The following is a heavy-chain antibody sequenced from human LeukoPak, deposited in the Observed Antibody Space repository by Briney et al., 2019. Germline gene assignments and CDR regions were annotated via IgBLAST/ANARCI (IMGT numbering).Heavy chain of an antibody. CDR3: ARMRVYSDDVDFDY. Sequence: ASVKVSCKASGYTFSDYGISWVRQAPGQGLEWIGWISHYTNYPQKFQGRVTLTTDTSTSKAYMELRSLRSDDTAVYYCARMRVYSDDVDFDYWGQGTLVTVSS. V-gene: IGHV1-18*01. D-gene: IGHD5-12*01. CDR1: GYTFSDYG. CDR2: ISHYT. J-gene: IGHJ4*02.